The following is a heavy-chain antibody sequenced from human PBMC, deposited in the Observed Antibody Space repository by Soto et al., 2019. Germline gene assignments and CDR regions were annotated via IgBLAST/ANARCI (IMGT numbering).Heavy chain of an antibody. CDR1: GGTFSSYA. D-gene: IGHD6-19*01. V-gene: IGHV1-69*13. Sequence: ASVKVSCKASGGTFSSYAISWVRQAPGQGLEWMGGIIPIFGTANYAQKFQGRVTITADESTSTAYMELSSLRSEDTAVYYCAGSIAVAAFDIWGQGTMVTVSS. CDR2: IIPIFGTA. CDR3: AGSIAVAAFDI. J-gene: IGHJ3*02.